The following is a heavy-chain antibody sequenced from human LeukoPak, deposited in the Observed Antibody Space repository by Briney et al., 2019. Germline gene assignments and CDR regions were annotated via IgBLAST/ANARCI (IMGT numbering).Heavy chain of an antibody. V-gene: IGHV1-2*02. CDR1: GYTFTDYY. CDR3: ARELSAAGRWGAFDI. Sequence: ASVKVSCKASGYTFTDYYIHWMRHAPGQGLEWMGWINPKRGVTTYAQKFQGRVTMTRDTSITTAYMELSRLRSDDTAVYYCARELSAAGRWGAFDIWGQGTTVTVSS. J-gene: IGHJ3*02. CDR2: INPKRGVT. D-gene: IGHD6-13*01.